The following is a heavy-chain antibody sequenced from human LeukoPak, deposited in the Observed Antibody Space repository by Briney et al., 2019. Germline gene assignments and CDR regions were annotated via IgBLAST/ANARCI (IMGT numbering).Heavy chain of an antibody. V-gene: IGHV5-51*01. CDR2: NYPGDSDT. J-gene: IGHJ3*02. D-gene: IGHD3-9*01. CDR3: ARVYFDWLSPALHDAFDI. CDR1: GYTFTSYW. Sequence: GESLKISCEGSGYTFTSYWIAWVRQMPGKCLEWMGINYPGDSDTRYSPSFQGQVTISADKSISTAYLQWSSLKASDTAMYYCARVYFDWLSPALHDAFDIWGQGTMVTVSS.